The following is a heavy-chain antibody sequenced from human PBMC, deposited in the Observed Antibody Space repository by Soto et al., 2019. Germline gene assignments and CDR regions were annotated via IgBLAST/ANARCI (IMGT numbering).Heavy chain of an antibody. CDR1: GYTFTSYG. CDR2: ISAYNGNT. D-gene: IGHD2-2*01. CDR3: ARVEEDIVVVPAARVPVGWFDP. V-gene: IGHV1-18*01. Sequence: GASVKVSCKASGYTFTSYGISWVRQAPGQGLEWMGWISAYNGNTNYAQKLQGRVTMTTDTSTSTAYMELRSLRSDDTAVYYCARVEEDIVVVPAARVPVGWFDPWGQGTLVTSPQ. J-gene: IGHJ5*02.